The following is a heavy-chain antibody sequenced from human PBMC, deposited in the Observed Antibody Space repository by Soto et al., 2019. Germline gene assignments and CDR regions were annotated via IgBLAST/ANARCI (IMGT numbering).Heavy chain of an antibody. D-gene: IGHD5-12*01. CDR2: IVPIVDTS. CDR1: GGTFSSYA. V-gene: IGHV1-69*12. J-gene: IGHJ4*02. CDR3: VRVVAIPGYPDN. Sequence: QVQLVQSGAEVRQPASSEKVSCKTSGGTFSSYAISWVRQAPGQGLEWMGGIVPIVDTSTYAQKFQGRVTITADESTSTVYMDLSSLRSDDTAVYYCVRVVAIPGYPDNWGQGTLVTVSS.